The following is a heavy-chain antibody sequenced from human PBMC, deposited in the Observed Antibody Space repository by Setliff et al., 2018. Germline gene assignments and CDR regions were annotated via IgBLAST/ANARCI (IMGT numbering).Heavy chain of an antibody. CDR1: GGSISSHY. Sequence: ETLSLTCTVSGGSISSHYWSWIRQPPGKGLEWIGYIYYSGSTNYNPSLKSRVTISVDTSKNQFSLKLNSVTAADTAVYYCARAFTYYNFWSGYGYGMDVWGQGTTVTVSS. D-gene: IGHD3-3*01. J-gene: IGHJ6*02. CDR3: ARAFTYYNFWSGYGYGMDV. CDR2: IYYSGST. V-gene: IGHV4-59*11.